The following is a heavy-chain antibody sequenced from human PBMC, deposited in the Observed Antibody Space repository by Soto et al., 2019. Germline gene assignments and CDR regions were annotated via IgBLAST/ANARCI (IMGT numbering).Heavy chain of an antibody. D-gene: IGHD3-3*01. CDR3: ARRDYYDFSIFDH. CDR2: MSYSGST. CDR1: GGSISRGGYY. J-gene: IGHJ4*02. V-gene: IGHV4-31*03. Sequence: PTETLSLTCTVSGGSISRGGYYWSWIRQHPGKGLEWIGYMSYSGSTYYNPSLESRVTISGDTSKSQFSLKLSSVTAADTAAYYCARRDYYDFSIFDHWGPRTLGTVSS.